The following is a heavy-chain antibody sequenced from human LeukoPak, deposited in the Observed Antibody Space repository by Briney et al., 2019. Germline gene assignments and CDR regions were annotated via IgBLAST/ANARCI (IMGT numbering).Heavy chain of an antibody. CDR3: ARVRARGYSGYDRLPDYFDY. V-gene: IGHV4-39*07. J-gene: IGHJ4*02. D-gene: IGHD5-12*01. Sequence: PSETLSLTCTVSGGSISSSSYYWGWIRQPPGKGLEWIGSIYYSGSTYYNPSLKSRVTISVDTSKNQFSLKLSSVTAADTAVYYCARVRARGYSGYDRLPDYFDYWGQGTLVTVSS. CDR1: GGSISSSSYY. CDR2: IYYSGST.